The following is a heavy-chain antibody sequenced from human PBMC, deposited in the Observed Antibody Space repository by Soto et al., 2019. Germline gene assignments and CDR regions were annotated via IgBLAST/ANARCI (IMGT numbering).Heavy chain of an antibody. J-gene: IGHJ4*02. CDR3: AREPVI. CDR1: GGSISSGGYS. Sequence: QVQLQESGPGLVKPSQTLSLTCTVSGGSISSGGYSVGWSRQHSGKGLEWIGYIYYRGSTHSKPSTRSRVTIQVDTSKNKFYLKMSSVTDAAKAGHYCAREPVIWGQGTLVTVSS. CDR2: IYYRGST. V-gene: IGHV4-31*03. D-gene: IGHD3-10*01.